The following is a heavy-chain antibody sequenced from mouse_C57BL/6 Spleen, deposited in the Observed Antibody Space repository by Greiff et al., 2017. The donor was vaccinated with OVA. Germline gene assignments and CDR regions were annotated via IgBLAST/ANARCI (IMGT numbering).Heavy chain of an antibody. J-gene: IGHJ2*01. Sequence: VHVKQSGPELVKPGASVKISCKASGYSFTDYNMNWVKQSNGKSLEWIGVINPNYGTTSYNQKFKGKATLTVDQSSSTAYMQLNSLTSEDSAVYYCARSGDYGYYFDYWGQGTTLTVSS. V-gene: IGHV1-39*01. D-gene: IGHD2-4*01. CDR3: ARSGDYGYYFDY. CDR2: INPNYGTT. CDR1: GYSFTDYN.